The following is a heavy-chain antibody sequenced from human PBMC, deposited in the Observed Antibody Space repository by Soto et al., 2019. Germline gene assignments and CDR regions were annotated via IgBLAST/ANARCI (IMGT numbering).Heavy chain of an antibody. CDR2: INHSGST. CDR3: AKDGKMRTKVWFPAGYGMDV. J-gene: IGHJ6*02. D-gene: IGHD3-10*01. Sequence: SETLSLTCAVYGGSFSGYYWSWIRQPPGKGLEWIGEINHSGSTNYNPSLKSRVTISVDTSKNQFSLKLSSVTAEDTALYYCAKDGKMRTKVWFPAGYGMDVWGQGTTVTVSS. V-gene: IGHV4-34*01. CDR1: GGSFSGYY.